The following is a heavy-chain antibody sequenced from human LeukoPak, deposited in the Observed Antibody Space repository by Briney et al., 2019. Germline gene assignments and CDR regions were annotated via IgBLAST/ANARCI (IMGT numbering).Heavy chain of an antibody. V-gene: IGHV4-59*08. CDR2: IHYSGST. Sequence: SETLSLTCTVSGGSISSYYWGWIPQPPGKGLEWLGNIHYSGSTNYNPSLKSRVTIAVDTSNNQFSLKLSSVTAADTAVYYCARRLTGGSNFDYWGQGTLVTVSS. D-gene: IGHD1-26*01. CDR1: GGSISSYY. J-gene: IGHJ4*02. CDR3: ARRLTGGSNFDY.